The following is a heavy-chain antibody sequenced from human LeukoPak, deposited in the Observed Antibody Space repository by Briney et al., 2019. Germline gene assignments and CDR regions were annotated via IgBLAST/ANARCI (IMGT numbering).Heavy chain of an antibody. D-gene: IGHD4-17*01. CDR3: ARDPFPFDYGDYFDY. CDR2: ISAYNGNT. J-gene: IGHJ4*02. CDR1: GYTFTSYG. Sequence: ASVTVSCTASGYTFTSYGISWVRQAPGQGLEWMGWISAYNGNTNYAQKLQGRVTMTTDTSTSTAYMELRSLRSDDTAVYYCARDPFPFDYGDYFDYWGQGTLVTVSS. V-gene: IGHV1-18*01.